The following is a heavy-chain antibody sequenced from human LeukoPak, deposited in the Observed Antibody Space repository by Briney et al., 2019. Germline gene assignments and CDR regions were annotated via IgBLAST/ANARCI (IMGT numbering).Heavy chain of an antibody. J-gene: IGHJ4*02. CDR2: IYTSGST. Sequence: PSETLSLTCTVSGGSISGYYWSWIRQPAGEGLEWIGRIYTSGSTNYNPSLKSRVTTSVDTSKNQFSLNLSSMTAADTAVYYCASQAATGNYFDRWGQGTLVTVSS. V-gene: IGHV4-4*07. CDR1: GGSISGYY. CDR3: ASQAATGNYFDR. D-gene: IGHD6-13*01.